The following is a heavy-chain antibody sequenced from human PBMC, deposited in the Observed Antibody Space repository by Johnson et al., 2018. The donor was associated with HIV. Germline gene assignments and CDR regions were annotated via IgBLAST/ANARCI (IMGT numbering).Heavy chain of an antibody. V-gene: IGHV3-66*02. CDR2: IFTVGDV. Sequence: MQLVESGGGLAQPGGSLRLSCAASGITVSSNYMSWVRQAPGKGLEWVSVIFTVGDVYYAASVKGRFTISRDNSKNFLYLQMNSLRPEDTAVYYCARDGRDLVTRGSFDVWGQGTVVTVSS. J-gene: IGHJ3*01. CDR1: GITVSSNY. CDR3: ARDGRDLVTRGSFDV. D-gene: IGHD5-18*01.